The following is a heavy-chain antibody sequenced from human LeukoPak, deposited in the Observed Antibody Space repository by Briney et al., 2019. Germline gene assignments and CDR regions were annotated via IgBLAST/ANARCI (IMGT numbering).Heavy chain of an antibody. CDR2: ISSSSSYI. J-gene: IGHJ4*02. D-gene: IGHD3-3*01. V-gene: IGHV3-21*01. CDR3: AITIFGVVQLIPYY. CDR1: GFTFSSYS. Sequence: GGSLRLSCAASGFTFSSYSMNWVRQAPGKGLEWVSSISSSSSYIYYADSLKGRFTISRDNAKNSLYLQMNSLRAEDTAVYYCAITIFGVVQLIPYYWSQGTLVTVSS.